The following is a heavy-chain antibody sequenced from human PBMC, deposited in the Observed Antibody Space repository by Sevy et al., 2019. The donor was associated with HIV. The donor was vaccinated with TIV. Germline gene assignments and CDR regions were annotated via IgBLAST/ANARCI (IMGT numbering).Heavy chain of an antibody. CDR2: VSYDGADT. V-gene: IGHV3-30*04. CDR3: ARVPSQKAFDI. J-gene: IGHJ3*02. Sequence: GGSLRLSCAASGSTFSNYAMHWVRQTPDRGLEWVTVVSYDGADTYYADSVKGRFTVSRDNSKNTLYLQMNSLRVDDSAVYYCARVPSQKAFDIWGQGTTVTVSS. CDR1: GSTFSNYA.